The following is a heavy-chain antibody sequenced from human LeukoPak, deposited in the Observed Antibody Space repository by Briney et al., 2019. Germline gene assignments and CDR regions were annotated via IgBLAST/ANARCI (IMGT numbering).Heavy chain of an antibody. D-gene: IGHD2-15*01. V-gene: IGHV4-30-4*08. CDR2: IYYSGST. CDR3: ARDVAASLFDY. J-gene: IGHJ4*02. Sequence: SETLSLTCTVSGGSISSGDYYWSWIRQPPGKGLEWIGYIYYSGSTYYNPSLKSRVTISVDTSKNQFSLKLSSVTAADTAVYYCARDVAASLFDYWGQGTLVTVSS. CDR1: GGSISSGDYY.